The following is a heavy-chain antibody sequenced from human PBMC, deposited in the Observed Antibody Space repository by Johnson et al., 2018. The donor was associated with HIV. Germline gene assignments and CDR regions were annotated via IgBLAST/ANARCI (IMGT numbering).Heavy chain of an antibody. D-gene: IGHD1-26*01. V-gene: IGHV3-11*04. CDR1: GFTVSSNY. J-gene: IGHJ3*02. Sequence: QVQLVESGGGLIQPGGSLRLSCASSGFTVSSNYMSWVRQAPGKGLEWVSYISESGTTIYYADSAKGRFTISRDNAKNSLYLQMNSLRAEDTAVYYCAREVGNAGAFDIWGQGTMVTVSS. CDR2: ISESGTTI. CDR3: AREVGNAGAFDI.